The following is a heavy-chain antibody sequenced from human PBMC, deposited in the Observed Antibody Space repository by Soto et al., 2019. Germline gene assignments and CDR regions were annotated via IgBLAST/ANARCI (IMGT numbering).Heavy chain of an antibody. Sequence: SETLSLTGTVSSGSVSTYYWSWLRQPAGKGLEWIGRIFISGNTNYSPSLRSRVTMSVDTSKGQFSLNLTSVTAADTAVYFCARSGGTYKFDSWGQGILVTVSS. CDR1: SGSVSTYY. V-gene: IGHV4-4*07. D-gene: IGHD1-1*01. CDR3: ARSGGTYKFDS. CDR2: IFISGNT. J-gene: IGHJ4*02.